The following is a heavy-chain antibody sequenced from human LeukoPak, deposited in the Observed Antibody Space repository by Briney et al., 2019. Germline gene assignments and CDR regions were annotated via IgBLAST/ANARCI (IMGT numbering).Heavy chain of an antibody. J-gene: IGHJ4*02. D-gene: IGHD2-2*01. CDR3: ARQTRLCSSTTCYALYFDY. CDR2: ISGSGGST. Sequence: TGGSLRLSCAASGFTFSSYAMSWVRQAPGKGLEWVSAISGSGGSTYYADSVKGRFTISRDNAKNSLYLQMNSLRAEDTTVYYCARQTRLCSSTTCYALYFDYWGQGSLVTVSS. CDR1: GFTFSSYA. V-gene: IGHV3-23*01.